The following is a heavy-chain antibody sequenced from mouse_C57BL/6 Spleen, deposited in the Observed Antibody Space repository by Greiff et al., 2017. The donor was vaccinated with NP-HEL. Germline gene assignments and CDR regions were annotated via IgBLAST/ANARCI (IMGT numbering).Heavy chain of an antibody. D-gene: IGHD2-2*01. CDR1: GFSFNTYA. Sequence: EVQRVESGGGLVQPKGSLKLSCAASGFSFNTYAMNWVRQAPGKGVEWVARIRSKSNNYATYYADSVKDRFTISRDNSESMLYLQMNNLKTEDTAMYYCVGGYDGFAYWGQGTLVTVSA. CDR2: IRSKSNNYAT. V-gene: IGHV10-1*01. CDR3: VGGYDGFAY. J-gene: IGHJ3*01.